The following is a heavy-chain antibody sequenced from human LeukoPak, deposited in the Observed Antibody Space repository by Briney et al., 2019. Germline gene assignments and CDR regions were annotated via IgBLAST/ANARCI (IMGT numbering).Heavy chain of an antibody. CDR2: ISSGGTTI. V-gene: IGHV3-11*01. J-gene: IGHJ4*02. CDR1: GFTFSDYY. D-gene: IGHD4-17*01. Sequence: PGGSLRLSCAASGFTFSDYYMSWVRQAPGKGLEWVSYISSGGTTISYADSVKGRFTISRDNAESSLYLQMNSLRAEDTAVYYCAPRPTVTINFWGQGTLVTVSS. CDR3: APRPTVTINF.